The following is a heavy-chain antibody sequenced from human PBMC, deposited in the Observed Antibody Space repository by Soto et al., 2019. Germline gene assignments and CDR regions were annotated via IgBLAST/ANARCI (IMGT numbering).Heavy chain of an antibody. CDR3: ARVPSPFDFYYARDV. CDR2: IFSSGTT. V-gene: IGHV4-30-4*02. CDR1: GDSIGSGKPD. J-gene: IGHJ6*02. D-gene: IGHD3-16*01. Sequence: SGTLCLTCAVSGDSIGSGKPDWSWVRQAPGKGLEWIGYIFSSGTTYYNPSLKSRLTMSLDTSQNQFSLKLNSVTAADTAVYFCARVPSPFDFYYARDVWGQGTTVT.